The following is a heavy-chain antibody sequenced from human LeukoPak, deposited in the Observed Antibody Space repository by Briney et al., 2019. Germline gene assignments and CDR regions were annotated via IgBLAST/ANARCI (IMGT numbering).Heavy chain of an antibody. D-gene: IGHD4-17*01. CDR3: TIDYGDYEGDYYFDY. V-gene: IGHV3-15*01. Sequence: GGSLRLSCAASGFTFSDVWMSWVRQAPGKGLEWVGRIKSKTDGGTTDYAAPVKGRFTISRDDSKSTLYLQMNSLKTEDSAVYYCTIDYGDYEGDYYFDYWGQGTLVTVSS. CDR1: GFTFSDVW. CDR2: IKSKTDGGTT. J-gene: IGHJ4*02.